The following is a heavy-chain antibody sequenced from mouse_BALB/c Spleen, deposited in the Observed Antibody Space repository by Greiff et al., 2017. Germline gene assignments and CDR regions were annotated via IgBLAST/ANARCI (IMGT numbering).Heavy chain of an antibody. Sequence: EVQRVESGGGLVQPGGSLRLSCATSGFTLTDYYMSWVRQPPGKALEWLGFIRNKVNGYTTEYSASVKGRFTISRDNSQSILYLQMNTLSAEDSATYYYARERYGYYYGFAYWGQGTLVTVSA. CDR1: GFTLTDYY. CDR3: ARERYGYYYGFAY. J-gene: IGHJ3*01. D-gene: IGHD2-3*01. CDR2: IRNKVNGYTT. V-gene: IGHV7-3*02.